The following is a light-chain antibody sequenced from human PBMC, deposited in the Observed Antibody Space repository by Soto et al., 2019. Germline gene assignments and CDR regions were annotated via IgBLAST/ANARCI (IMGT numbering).Light chain of an antibody. CDR2: VES. CDR3: PQYGSSRT. V-gene: IGKV3-20*01. Sequence: EIVLTQSPCTLSCSLGERATLPCRASQSFSSSYLAWYQQKPGQDPRILIYVESSRATGIQDRFSGSGSGTDFTLTISRLEPEDFAVYYCPQYGSSRTCGQGNKVDI. CDR1: QSFSSSY. J-gene: IGKJ1*01.